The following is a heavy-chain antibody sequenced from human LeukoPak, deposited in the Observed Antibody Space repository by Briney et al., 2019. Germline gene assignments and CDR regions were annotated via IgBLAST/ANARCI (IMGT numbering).Heavy chain of an antibody. V-gene: IGHV4-59*01. CDR3: ARQVLYYGLDY. J-gene: IGHJ4*02. Sequence: SETLSLTCTVSGGSISSYYWSWIRQPPGKGLEWIGYIYNSGSTYNPSLKSRVTISVDTSENQFSLKLNSVTAADTAVYYCARQVLYYGLDYWGQGILVTVSS. CDR1: GGSISSYY. CDR2: IYNSGST. D-gene: IGHD3-16*01.